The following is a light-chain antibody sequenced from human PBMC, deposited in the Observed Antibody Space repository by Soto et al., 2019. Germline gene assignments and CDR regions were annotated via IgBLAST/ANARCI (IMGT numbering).Light chain of an antibody. V-gene: IGLV2-23*01. CDR2: EGR. Sequence: QSVLTQPASVSGSPGQSITISCTGTSSDVGSYDLVSWYQQHPGKAPKLIIYEGRKRPSGVSTRFSGSKSGNTASLTISVLQSDDEADYYCCSYAGGSTPYVFGTGTKVTVL. CDR3: CSYAGGSTPYV. CDR1: SSDVGSYDL. J-gene: IGLJ1*01.